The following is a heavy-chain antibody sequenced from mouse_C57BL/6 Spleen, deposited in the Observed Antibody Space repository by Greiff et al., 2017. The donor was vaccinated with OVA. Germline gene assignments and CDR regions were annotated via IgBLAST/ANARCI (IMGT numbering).Heavy chain of an antibody. D-gene: IGHD2-2*01. CDR2: IYPGSGST. V-gene: IGHV1-55*01. CDR1: GYTFTSYW. Sequence: QVQLQQPGAELVKPGASVKMSCKASGYTFTSYWITWVKQRPGQGLEWIGDIYPGSGSTNYNEQFKSKATLTVDTSSSTSYMQLSSLTSEDSAVYYCASSGYAYDESFFDDWGQGTTLTVSS. J-gene: IGHJ2*01. CDR3: ASSGYAYDESFFDD.